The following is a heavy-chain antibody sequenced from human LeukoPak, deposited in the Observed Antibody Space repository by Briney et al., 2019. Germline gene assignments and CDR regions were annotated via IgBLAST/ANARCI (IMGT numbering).Heavy chain of an antibody. CDR3: ASNSPHYYDSSGYFAFDI. J-gene: IGHJ3*02. CDR1: GYTFTSYY. CDR2: INPSGGST. Sequence: ASVKVSCKASGYTFTSYYMHWVRQAPGQGLEWMGIINPSGGSTSYAQKFQGRVTMTRDTSTSTVYMELSSLRSEDTAVYYCASNSPHYYDSSGYFAFDIWGQGTIVTVSS. V-gene: IGHV1-46*01. D-gene: IGHD3-22*01.